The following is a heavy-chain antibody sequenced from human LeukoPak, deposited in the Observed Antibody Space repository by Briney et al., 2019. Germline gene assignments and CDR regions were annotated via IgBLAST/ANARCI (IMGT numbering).Heavy chain of an antibody. CDR3: AREGYCSGGSCYGYYYYGMDV. D-gene: IGHD2-15*01. CDR2: ISAYNGNT. J-gene: IGHJ6*02. CDR1: GYTFTSYG. V-gene: IGHV1-18*01. Sequence: GASVKVSCKASGYTFTSYGFSWVRQAPGQGLEWMGWISAYNGNTNYAQKLQGRVTMTTDTSTSTAYMELRSLRSDDTAVYYCAREGYCSGGSCYGYYYYGMDVWGQGTTVTVSS.